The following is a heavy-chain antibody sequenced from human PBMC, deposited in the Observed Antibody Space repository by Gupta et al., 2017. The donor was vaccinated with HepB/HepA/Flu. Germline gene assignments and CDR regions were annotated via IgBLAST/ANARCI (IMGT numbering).Heavy chain of an antibody. CDR3: VRDPGVGASPEPFDY. D-gene: IGHD1-26*01. V-gene: IGHV3-23*01. J-gene: IGHJ4*02. CDR1: GFIFSRYA. CDR2: ISAGGYNP. Sequence: EVELLESGGGLVQPGGPLRLPCVASGFIFSRYAMTWVRQAPGKGLEWVAAISAGGYNPYYADSVKGRFTISRDNSKSTVVLQLKTLRAADTAIYYCVRDPGVGASPEPFDYWGQGTLVTVSS.